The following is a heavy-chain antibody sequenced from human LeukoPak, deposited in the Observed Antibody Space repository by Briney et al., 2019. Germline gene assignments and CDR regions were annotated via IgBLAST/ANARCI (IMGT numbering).Heavy chain of an antibody. CDR2: ISYDGSNK. V-gene: IGHV3-30-3*01. Sequence: GGSLRLSCAASGFTFSTYAMHWVRQGPGKGLEWVAVISYDGSNKFYADSVKGRFTISRDNSKNTLYLQMSCLSAEDTAVYYCARTTTPHYYGSGSYALGYWGQGALATVPS. CDR1: GFTFSTYA. D-gene: IGHD3-10*01. CDR3: ARTTTPHYYGSGSYALGY. J-gene: IGHJ4*02.